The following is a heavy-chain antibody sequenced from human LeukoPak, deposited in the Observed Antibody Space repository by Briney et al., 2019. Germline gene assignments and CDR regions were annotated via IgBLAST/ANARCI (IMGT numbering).Heavy chain of an antibody. CDR1: GFTFSSYG. CDR2: ISYDGSNK. Sequence: GGSLRLSCAAPGFTFSSYGMHWVRQAPGKGLEWVAVISYDGSNKYYADSVKGRFTISRDNSKNTLYLQMNSLRAEDTAVYYCAKDPAMGYWGQGTLVTVSS. CDR3: AKDPAMGY. J-gene: IGHJ4*02. D-gene: IGHD5-18*01. V-gene: IGHV3-30*18.